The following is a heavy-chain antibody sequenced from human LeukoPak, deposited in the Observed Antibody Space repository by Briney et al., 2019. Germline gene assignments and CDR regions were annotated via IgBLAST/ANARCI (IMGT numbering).Heavy chain of an antibody. J-gene: IGHJ5*02. CDR3: ARGRGVYNWNYDRWFDP. V-gene: IGHV4-34*01. CDR1: GGSFSGYY. Sequence: SETLSLTCAVYGGSFSGYYWSWIRHPPGKGLEWIGEINHSGSTNYNPSLKSRVTISVDTSKNQFSLKLSSVTAADTAVYYCARGRGVYNWNYDRWFDPWGQGTLVTVSS. D-gene: IGHD1-7*01. CDR2: INHSGST.